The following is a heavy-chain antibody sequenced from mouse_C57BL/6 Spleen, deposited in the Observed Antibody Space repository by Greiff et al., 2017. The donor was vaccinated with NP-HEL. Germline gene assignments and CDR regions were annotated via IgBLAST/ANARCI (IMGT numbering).Heavy chain of an antibody. CDR1: GYTFTDYY. CDR2: INPYNGGT. D-gene: IGHD1-1*01. Sequence: VQLQQSGPVLVKPGASVKMSCKASGYTFTDYYMNWVKQSHGKSLEWIGVINPYNGGTSYNQKFKGKATLTVDKSSSTAYMELNSLTSEDSAVYYCAREGVSTTVVDFDYWGQGTTLTVSS. CDR3: AREGVSTTVVDFDY. J-gene: IGHJ2*01. V-gene: IGHV1-19*01.